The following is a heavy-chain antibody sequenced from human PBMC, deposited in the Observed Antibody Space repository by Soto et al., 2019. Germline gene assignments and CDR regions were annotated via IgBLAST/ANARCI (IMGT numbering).Heavy chain of an antibody. CDR2: IYYSGST. Sequence: LSLTCTVSGGSISSYYWGWIRQPPGKGLEWIGYIYYSGSTNYNPSLKSRVTISVDTSKNQFSLKLSSVTAADTAVYYCARATYYYGSGSYEHGMDVWGQGTTVTVSS. CDR3: ARATYYYGSGSYEHGMDV. V-gene: IGHV4-59*01. D-gene: IGHD3-10*01. CDR1: GGSISSYY. J-gene: IGHJ6*02.